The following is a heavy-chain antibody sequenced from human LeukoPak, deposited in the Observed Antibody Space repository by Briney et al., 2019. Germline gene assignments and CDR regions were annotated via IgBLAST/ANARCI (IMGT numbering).Heavy chain of an antibody. D-gene: IGHD5-24*01. J-gene: IGHJ3*02. CDR2: IYYSGST. Sequence: PSETLSLTCTVPGGSISSYYWNWIRQPPGKGLEWIGYIYYSGSTNYNPSLKSRVTISVDTSKNQFSLKLSSATAADTAVYYCAGRLWRRDGYNLSAFDIWGQGTMVTVSS. V-gene: IGHV4-59*01. CDR3: AGRLWRRDGYNLSAFDI. CDR1: GGSISSYY.